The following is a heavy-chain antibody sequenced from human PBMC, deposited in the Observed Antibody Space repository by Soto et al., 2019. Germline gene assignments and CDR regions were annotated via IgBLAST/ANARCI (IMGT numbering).Heavy chain of an antibody. CDR3: ARRTVNIRTFYSGLKTHCFDY. CDR2: IYYSGST. J-gene: IGHJ4*02. Sequence: PSETLSLTCAVSGDSTSSSDYYWGWIRQPPGKGLEWIGSIYYSGSTYYNPSLQSRVAISVDTSKNQFSLKLKSVTAADTAIYYCARRTVNIRTFYSGLKTHCFDYWGQGAPVTVSS. V-gene: IGHV4-39*01. D-gene: IGHD6-19*01. CDR1: GDSTSSSDYY.